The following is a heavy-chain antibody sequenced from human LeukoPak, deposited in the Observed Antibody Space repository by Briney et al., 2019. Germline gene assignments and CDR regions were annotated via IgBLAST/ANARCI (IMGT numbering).Heavy chain of an antibody. J-gene: IGHJ4*02. D-gene: IGHD1-26*01. CDR1: GGSISNFY. CDR3: ARESSGTYYRPFDY. Sequence: SETLSLTCSVSGGSISNFYWSWTQQSAGKGLEWIGRMSANGNTNYNPSLQSRATMSVDTSKNQFSLNLTSVTAADTAVYFCARESSGTYYRPFDYWGQGILVTVSS. CDR2: MSANGNT. V-gene: IGHV4-4*07.